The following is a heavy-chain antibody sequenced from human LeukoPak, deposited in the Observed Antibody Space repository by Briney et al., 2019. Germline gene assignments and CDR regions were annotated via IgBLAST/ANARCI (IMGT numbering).Heavy chain of an antibody. CDR1: GGTFSSYA. CDR2: IIPIFGTA. CDR3: ARASYYDFWSGTRPGFDY. J-gene: IGHJ4*02. V-gene: IGHV1-69*05. D-gene: IGHD3-3*01. Sequence: SVKVSCKASGGTFSSYAISWVRQAPGQGLEWMGGIIPIFGTANYAQKFQGRVTITTDESTSTAYMELSSLRSEDTAVYYCARASYYDFWSGTRPGFDYWGQGTLVTVSS.